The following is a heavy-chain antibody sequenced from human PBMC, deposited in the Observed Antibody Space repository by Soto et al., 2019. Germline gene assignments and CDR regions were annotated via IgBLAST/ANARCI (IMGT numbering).Heavy chain of an antibody. CDR1: GGTFSSYA. Sequence: ASVKVSCKASGGTFSSYAISWVRQAPGQGLEWMGGVIPIFGTANYAQKFQGRVTITVDEYTSTAYMELSSLRSEDTAVYYCARGDGITMVRGVIIHYYGMDVWGQGTTVTVSS. J-gene: IGHJ6*02. D-gene: IGHD3-10*01. V-gene: IGHV1-69*13. CDR2: VIPIFGTA. CDR3: ARGDGITMVRGVIIHYYGMDV.